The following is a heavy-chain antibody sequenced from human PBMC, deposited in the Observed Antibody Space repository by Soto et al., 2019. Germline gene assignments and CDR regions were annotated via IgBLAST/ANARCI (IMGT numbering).Heavy chain of an antibody. D-gene: IGHD3-9*01. V-gene: IGHV1-18*01. J-gene: IGHJ5*02. CDR1: GYTFTSYG. Sequence: GASVKVSCKASGYTFTSYGISWVRQAPGQGLEWMGWISAYNGNTNYAQKLQGRVTMTTDTSTSTAYMELRSLRSDDTAVYYCARVPVGYDILTGCWEPNWFDPWGQGTLVTVSS. CDR3: ARVPVGYDILTGCWEPNWFDP. CDR2: ISAYNGNT.